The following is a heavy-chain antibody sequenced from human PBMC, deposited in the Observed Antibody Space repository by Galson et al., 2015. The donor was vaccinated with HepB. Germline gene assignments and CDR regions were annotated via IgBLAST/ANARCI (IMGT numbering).Heavy chain of an antibody. J-gene: IGHJ6*03. Sequence: SLRLSCAASGFTFSSYAMHWVRQAPGKGLEWVAVISYDGSNKYYADSVKGRFTISRDNSKNTLYLQMNSLRAEDTAVYYCARAGPYYYYYYMDVWGKGTTVTVSS. CDR2: ISYDGSNK. V-gene: IGHV3-30*04. CDR3: ARAGPYYYYYYMDV. CDR1: GFTFSSYA.